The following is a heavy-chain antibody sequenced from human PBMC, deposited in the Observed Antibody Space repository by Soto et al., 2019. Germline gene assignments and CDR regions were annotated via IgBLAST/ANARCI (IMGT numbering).Heavy chain of an antibody. Sequence: SVKVSCKASGVTFSSETLGCVRQAPGQGLEWVGGIITLFGTASYAQKSQGRVKITADESTSTVYMELSSLRSDDTAVYFCATELGENPASPFDAWGQGTLVTVSS. CDR3: ATELGENPASPFDA. CDR1: GVTFSSET. V-gene: IGHV1-69*13. CDR2: IITLFGTA. D-gene: IGHD3-10*01. J-gene: IGHJ4*02.